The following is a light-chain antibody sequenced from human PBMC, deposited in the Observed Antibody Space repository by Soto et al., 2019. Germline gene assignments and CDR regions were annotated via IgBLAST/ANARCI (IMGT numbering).Light chain of an antibody. V-gene: IGKV3-20*01. CDR3: QQYDSSPYT. CDR2: GAS. Sequence: EIVLTQSPGTLSLSPGERVTLSCRASQSVSSSYLAWYQQKPGQAPRLLIYGASSRATGIPDRFSGSGSGTDFTLPISRLEPEDFAVYYCQQYDSSPYTFGQGTKLQIK. J-gene: IGKJ2*01. CDR1: QSVSSSY.